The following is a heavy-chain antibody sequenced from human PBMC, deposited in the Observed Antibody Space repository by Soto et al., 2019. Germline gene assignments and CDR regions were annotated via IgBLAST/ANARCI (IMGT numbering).Heavy chain of an antibody. CDR2: ISYDGSNK. J-gene: IGHJ5*02. Sequence: PGGSLRLSCAASGFTFSSYAMHWVRQAPGKGLEWVAVISYDGSNKYYADSVKGRFTISRDNSKNTLYLQMNSLRAEDTAVYYCARDQIVVVVAASNWFDPWGQGTLVTVS. V-gene: IGHV3-30-3*01. CDR3: ARDQIVVVVAASNWFDP. CDR1: GFTFSSYA. D-gene: IGHD2-15*01.